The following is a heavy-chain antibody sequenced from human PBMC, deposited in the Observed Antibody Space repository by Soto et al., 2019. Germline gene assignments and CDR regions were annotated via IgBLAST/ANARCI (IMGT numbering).Heavy chain of an antibody. CDR1: GYSFTNYW. CDR3: ARHYSGSSFMDV. CDR2: IDSRDSRT. Sequence: GESLKISCTGSGYSFTNYWISWVRQMPGKRLEWMGEIDSRDSRTNYSPSFQGHVTMSTDKSNGTAYLHWSSLKASDSAMYYCARHYSGSSFMDVWGQGTTVTVSS. J-gene: IGHJ6*02. V-gene: IGHV5-10-1*01. D-gene: IGHD6-6*01.